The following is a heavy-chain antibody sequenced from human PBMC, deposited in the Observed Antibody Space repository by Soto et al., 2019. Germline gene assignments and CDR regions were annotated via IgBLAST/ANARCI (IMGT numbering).Heavy chain of an antibody. CDR2: INPSGGST. D-gene: IGHD2-8*01. J-gene: IGHJ6*02. V-gene: IGHV1-46*01. CDR1: GYTFTSYY. Sequence: ASVKVSCKASGYTFTSYYMHWVRQAPGQGLEWMGIINPSGGSTSYAQKFQGRVTMTRDTSTSTVYMELSSLRSEDTAVYYCAREDPGYCTNGVCYHYYYGMDVWGQGTAVTVSS. CDR3: AREDPGYCTNGVCYHYYYGMDV.